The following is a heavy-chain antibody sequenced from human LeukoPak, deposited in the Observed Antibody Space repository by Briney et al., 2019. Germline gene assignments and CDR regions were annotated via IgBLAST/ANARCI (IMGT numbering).Heavy chain of an antibody. CDR3: ARGRGAARLDY. D-gene: IGHD6-6*01. CDR2: IYYSGST. CDR1: GGSTSSSSYY. V-gene: IGHV4-39*07. Sequence: SETLSLTCTVSGGSTSSSSYYWGWIRQPPGKGLGWIGSIYYSGSTNYNPSLKSRVTISVDTSKNQFSLKLSSVTAADTAVYYCARGRGAARLDYWGQGTLVTVSS. J-gene: IGHJ4*02.